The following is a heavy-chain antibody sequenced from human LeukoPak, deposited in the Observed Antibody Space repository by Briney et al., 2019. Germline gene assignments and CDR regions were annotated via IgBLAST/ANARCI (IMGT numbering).Heavy chain of an antibody. V-gene: IGHV4-34*01. Sequence: SETLSLTCAVYGGSFSGYYWSWIRQPPGKGLEWIGEINHSGSTNYNPSLKSRVTISVDTSKNQFSLKLSSVTAADTAVYYCARKVSPPGYYGSGSYYPPRGGYFDYWGQGTLVTVSS. CDR3: ARKVSPPGYYGSGSYYPPRGGYFDY. D-gene: IGHD3-10*01. J-gene: IGHJ4*02. CDR2: INHSGST. CDR1: GGSFSGYY.